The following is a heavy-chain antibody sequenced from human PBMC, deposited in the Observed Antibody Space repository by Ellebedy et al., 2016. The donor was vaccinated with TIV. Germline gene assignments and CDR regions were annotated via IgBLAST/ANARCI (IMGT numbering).Heavy chain of an antibody. CDR3: VQIMITYGGVTRTDAFDV. CDR2: IYWDNDD. D-gene: IGHD3-16*01. J-gene: IGHJ3*01. CDR1: GFSLTATGEG. Sequence: SGPTLVKPTEILTLTCTFSGFSLTATGEGVGWVRQPPGKALDWLAIIYWDNDDRYSSSMRSRLRITKDTSRRVVVLTMTNMDPVDTGTYYRVQIMITYGGVTRTDAFDVWGQGILVTVSS. V-gene: IGHV2-5*04.